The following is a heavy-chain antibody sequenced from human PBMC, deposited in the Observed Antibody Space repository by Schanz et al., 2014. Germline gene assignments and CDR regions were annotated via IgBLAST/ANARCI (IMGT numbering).Heavy chain of an antibody. J-gene: IGHJ4*02. Sequence: QVRLVESGGGVVQPGRSLRLSCAASGFTLSSYGMHWVRQAPGKGLEWVAFINSDGTKRFYADSVKSRFTISSDNSKSTLYLQMSSLRAEDTAVYYCARIGGSVFDYWAQGTLVTVSS. V-gene: IGHV3-33*08. CDR2: INSDGTKR. CDR3: ARIGGSVFDY. CDR1: GFTLSSYG. D-gene: IGHD3-10*01.